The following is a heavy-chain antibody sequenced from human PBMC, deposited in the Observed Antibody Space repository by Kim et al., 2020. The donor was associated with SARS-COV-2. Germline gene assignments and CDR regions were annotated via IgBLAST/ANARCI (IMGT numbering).Heavy chain of an antibody. Sequence: YTSGRNKYNPYHQSRVTMSVDMSKNQFSLKLSSVTAADTAVYYCASALGHWGQGTLVTVSS. CDR3: ASALGH. V-gene: IGHV4-4*07. D-gene: IGHD3-16*02. J-gene: IGHJ4*02. CDR2: YTSGRN.